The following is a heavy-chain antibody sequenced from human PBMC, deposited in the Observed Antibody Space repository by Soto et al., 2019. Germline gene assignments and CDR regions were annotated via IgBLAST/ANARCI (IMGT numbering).Heavy chain of an antibody. D-gene: IGHD4-17*01. J-gene: IGHJ6*02. CDR2: IIPIFGTA. Sequence: SVKVSCKASGGTFSSYAISWVRQAPGQGLEWMGGIIPIFGTANYAQKFQGRVTITADESTSTAYMELSSLRSEDTAVYYCARGSPVVHDYGDSDYYYGMDVWGQGTTVTVSS. V-gene: IGHV1-69*13. CDR1: GGTFSSYA. CDR3: ARGSPVVHDYGDSDYYYGMDV.